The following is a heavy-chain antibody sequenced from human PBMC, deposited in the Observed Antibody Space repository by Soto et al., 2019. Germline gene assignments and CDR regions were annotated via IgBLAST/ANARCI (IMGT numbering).Heavy chain of an antibody. V-gene: IGHV4-59*08. Sequence: SETLSLTCTVSGGSISSYYWSWIRQPPGKGLEWIGYIYYSGSTNYNPSLKSRVTISVDTSKNQFSLKLSSVTAADTAVYYCARHLLLERRNAFDIWGQGTMVTVSS. CDR2: IYYSGST. J-gene: IGHJ3*02. CDR3: ARHLLLERRNAFDI. CDR1: GGSISSYY. D-gene: IGHD1-20*01.